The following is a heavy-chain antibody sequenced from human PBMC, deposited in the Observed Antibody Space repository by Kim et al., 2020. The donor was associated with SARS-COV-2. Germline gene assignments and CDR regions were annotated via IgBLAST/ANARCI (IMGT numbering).Heavy chain of an antibody. CDR3: AASPTYDILTGYRYGQDY. V-gene: IGHV1-58*01. J-gene: IGHJ4*02. CDR2: IVVGSGYT. CDR1: GFTFTSSA. Sequence: SVKVSCKASGFTFTSSAVQWVRQARGQRLEWIGWIVVGSGYTNYAQKFQERVTITRDMSTSTAYMELSSLRSEDTAVYYCAASPTYDILTGYRYGQDYWGQGTLVTVSS. D-gene: IGHD3-9*01.